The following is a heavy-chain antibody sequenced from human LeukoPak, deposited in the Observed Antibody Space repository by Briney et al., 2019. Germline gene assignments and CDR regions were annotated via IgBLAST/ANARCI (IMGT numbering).Heavy chain of an antibody. D-gene: IGHD4-17*01. Sequence: PSETLSLTCSVSGGSISTYYWSWIRQPPGKGLEWIGCIYYSGSTNYNPSLKSRVTISVDTSKNQFSLQLSSVTAADTAVYYCARLSTVTEDYWGQGTLVTVSS. CDR3: ARLSTVTEDY. V-gene: IGHV4-59*08. J-gene: IGHJ4*02. CDR2: IYYSGST. CDR1: GGSISTYY.